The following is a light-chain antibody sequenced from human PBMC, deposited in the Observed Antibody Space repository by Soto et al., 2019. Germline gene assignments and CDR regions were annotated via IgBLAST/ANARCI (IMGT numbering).Light chain of an antibody. CDR1: QSVFYSSNNKDY. CDR2: WAS. V-gene: IGKV4-1*01. J-gene: IGKJ4*01. CDR3: QQYYNTPLT. Sequence: DIVMTQSPDSLAVSLGERATINCKSSQSVFYSSNNKDYLAWYQQRPGQSPTLLIYWASTRESGVPDRFSGSGSGTDFTLTINSLQPEDVAVYYCQQYYNTPLTFGGGTKVEI.